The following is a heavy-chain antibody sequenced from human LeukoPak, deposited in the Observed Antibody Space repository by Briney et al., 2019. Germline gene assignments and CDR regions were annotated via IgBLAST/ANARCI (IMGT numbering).Heavy chain of an antibody. CDR2: IIPIFGIA. CDR3: ACPDGYNHHPSLYYFDY. J-gene: IGHJ4*02. V-gene: IGHV1-69*04. Sequence: GASVKVSCKASGGTFSSYAISWVRQAPGQGLEWMGRIIPIFGIANYAQKFQGRVTITADKSTSTAYMELSSLRSEDTAVYYCACPDGYNHHPSLYYFDYWGQGTLVTVSS. D-gene: IGHD5-24*01. CDR1: GGTFSSYA.